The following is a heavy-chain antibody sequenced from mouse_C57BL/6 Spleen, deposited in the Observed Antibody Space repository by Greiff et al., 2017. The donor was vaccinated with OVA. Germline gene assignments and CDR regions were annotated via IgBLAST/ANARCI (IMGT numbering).Heavy chain of an antibody. J-gene: IGHJ2*01. CDR2: IYPGDGDT. D-gene: IGHD4-1*01. CDR1: GYAFSSSW. Sequence: VQLQQSGPELVKPGASVKISCKASGYAFSSSWMNWVKQRPGKGLEWIGRIYPGDGDTNYNGKFKGKATLTADKSSSTAYMQLSSLTSEDSAVYFCERGTVFDYWGQGNTLTVPS. CDR3: ERGTVFDY. V-gene: IGHV1-82*01.